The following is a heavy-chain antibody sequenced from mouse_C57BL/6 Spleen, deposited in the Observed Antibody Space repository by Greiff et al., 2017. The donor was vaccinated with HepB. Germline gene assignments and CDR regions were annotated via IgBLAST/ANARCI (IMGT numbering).Heavy chain of an antibody. V-gene: IGHV10-1*01. D-gene: IGHD2-4*01. CDR1: GFSFNTYA. CDR2: IRSKSNNYAT. Sequence: EVKLMESGGGLVQPKGSLKLSCAASGFSFNTYAMNWVRQAPGKGLEWVARIRSKSNNYATYYADSVKDRFTISRDDSESMLYLQMNNLKTEDTAMYYCVRRAYDYDGDYYAMDYWGQGTSVTVSS. CDR3: VRRAYDYDGDYYAMDY. J-gene: IGHJ4*01.